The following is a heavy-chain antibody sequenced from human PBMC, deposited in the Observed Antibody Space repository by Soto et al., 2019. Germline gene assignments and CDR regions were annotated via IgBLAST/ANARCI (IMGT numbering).Heavy chain of an antibody. J-gene: IGHJ4*02. CDR2: ISYSRTT. CDR3: ATMGTPVTGLYDFDY. Sequence: QVQLQESGPGLVKPSQTLSLTCTVSGGSISSGNYYWSWIRQPPGKGLEWIGFISYSRTTHYSASLRSRVSISVDTSKNQFSLDLSSVTAADTAVYYCATMGTPVTGLYDFDYWGQGTLVTVSS. D-gene: IGHD4-17*01. V-gene: IGHV4-30-4*01. CDR1: GGSISSGNYY.